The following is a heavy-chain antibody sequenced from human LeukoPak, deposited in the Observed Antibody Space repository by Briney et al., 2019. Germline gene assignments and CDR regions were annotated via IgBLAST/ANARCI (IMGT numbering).Heavy chain of an antibody. V-gene: IGHV4-38-2*01. J-gene: IGHJ5*02. D-gene: IGHD2-2*01. CDR1: GYSISRGYY. CDR3: ARLGYCSSTSCYRSWFDP. Sequence: PSETLSLTCAVSGYSISRGYYWGWIRQPPGKGLEWIGSIYHSGSTYYNPSLKSRVTISVDTSKNQFSLKLSSVTAADTAVYYCARLGYCSSTSCYRSWFDPWGQGTLVTVSS. CDR2: IYHSGST.